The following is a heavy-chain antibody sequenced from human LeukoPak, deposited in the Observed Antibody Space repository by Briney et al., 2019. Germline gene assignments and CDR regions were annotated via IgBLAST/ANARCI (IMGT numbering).Heavy chain of an antibody. CDR1: GGSISSYY. CDR2: IYYSGST. CDR3: ARAFNSGLNWFDP. J-gene: IGHJ5*02. D-gene: IGHD6-19*01. V-gene: IGHV4-59*01. Sequence: PSETLSLTCTVSGGSISSYYWSWIRQPAGKGLEWIGYIYYSGSTNYNPSLKSRVTISVDTSKNQFSLKLSSVTAADTAVYYCARAFNSGLNWFDPWGQGTLVTVSS.